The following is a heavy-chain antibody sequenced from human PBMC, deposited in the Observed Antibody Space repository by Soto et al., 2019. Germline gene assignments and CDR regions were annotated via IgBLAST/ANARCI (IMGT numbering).Heavy chain of an antibody. CDR2: IYSGGST. Sequence: GGSLRLSCAASGFTVSNNYMTWVRQAPGKGLEWVSIIYSGGSTNYADSVKGRFTISRDSSKNTLYLQMNSLRAEDTAIYYCARWTTVTLDIWGQGTMVTVS. D-gene: IGHD4-17*01. V-gene: IGHV3-53*01. CDR1: GFTVSNNY. CDR3: ARWTTVTLDI. J-gene: IGHJ3*02.